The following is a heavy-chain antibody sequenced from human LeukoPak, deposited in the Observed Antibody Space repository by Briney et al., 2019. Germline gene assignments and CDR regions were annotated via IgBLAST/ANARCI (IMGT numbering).Heavy chain of an antibody. D-gene: IGHD1-26*01. CDR3: ARLVFEATPDY. Sequence: SETLSLTCTVSGGSNSSSSYYWGWIRQPPGKGLEWIGSIYYSGSTYYNPSLKSRVTISVDTSKNQFSLKLSSVTAADTAVYYCARLVFEATPDYWGQGTLVTVSS. V-gene: IGHV4-39*01. J-gene: IGHJ4*02. CDR2: IYYSGST. CDR1: GGSNSSSSYY.